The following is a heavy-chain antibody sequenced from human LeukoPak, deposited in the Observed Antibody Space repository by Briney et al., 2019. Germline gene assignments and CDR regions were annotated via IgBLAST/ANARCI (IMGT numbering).Heavy chain of an antibody. CDR3: ARDHEYYYGSGSYYPGGCDY. CDR2: INPSGGST. J-gene: IGHJ4*02. Sequence: GASVKVSCKASGDTLTSYYMHWVRQAPGQGLEWMGIINPSGGSTTYAQKFQGRVAMTRDTSTSPVYMELSSLRSEDTAVYYCARDHEYYYGSGSYYPGGCDYWGQGTLVTVSS. D-gene: IGHD3-10*01. CDR1: GDTLTSYY. V-gene: IGHV1-46*01.